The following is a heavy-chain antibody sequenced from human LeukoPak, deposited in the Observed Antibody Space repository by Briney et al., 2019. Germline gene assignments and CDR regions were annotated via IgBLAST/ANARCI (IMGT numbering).Heavy chain of an antibody. D-gene: IGHD3-22*01. CDR2: ISGSGGST. CDR1: GFTFSSYA. J-gene: IGHJ4*02. V-gene: IGHV3-23*01. CDR3: AKDSFQRYYDSSGYYAFDY. Sequence: SGGSLRLSCAASGFTFSSYAMSWVRQAPGKGLEWVSAISGSGGSTYYAGSVKGRFTISRDNSKNTLYLQMNSLRAEDTAVYYCAKDSFQRYYDSSGYYAFDYWGQGTLVTVSS.